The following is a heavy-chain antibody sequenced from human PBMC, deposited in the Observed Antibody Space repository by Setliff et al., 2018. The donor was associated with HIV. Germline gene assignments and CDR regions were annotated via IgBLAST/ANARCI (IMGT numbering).Heavy chain of an antibody. CDR1: GVSISNYY. CDR3: ARDQSDWFY. CDR2: MYYSGKT. J-gene: IGHJ4*02. Sequence: SETLSLTCTVSGVSISNYYWSGIRQPPGKGLEWIGYMYYSGKTNYNPSLKNRVTISVDTSKSQFSLKLNSVTAADTAVYYCARDQSDWFYWGQGTLVTVSS. D-gene: IGHD3-3*01. V-gene: IGHV4-59*01.